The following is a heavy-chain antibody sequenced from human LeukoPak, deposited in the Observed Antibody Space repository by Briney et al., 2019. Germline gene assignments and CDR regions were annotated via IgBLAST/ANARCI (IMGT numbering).Heavy chain of an antibody. D-gene: IGHD6-6*01. CDR3: GTYSSSNQGDFDY. CDR2: IIPILGIA. V-gene: IGHV1-69*04. J-gene: IGHJ4*02. Sequence: ASVEVSCKASGGTFSSYAISWVRQAPGQGLEWMGRIIPILGIANYAQKFQGRVTITADKSTSTAYMELSSLRSEDTAVYYCGTYSSSNQGDFDYWGQGTLVTVSS. CDR1: GGTFSSYA.